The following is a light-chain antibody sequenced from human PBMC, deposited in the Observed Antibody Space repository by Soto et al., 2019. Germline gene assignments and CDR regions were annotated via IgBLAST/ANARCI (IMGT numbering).Light chain of an antibody. J-gene: IGLJ1*01. CDR3: SSYTRRGTLRHV. CDR2: DVS. V-gene: IGLV2-14*01. CDR1: SSDVSVYNY. Sequence: SVLTQPASVSGSPGQSITISCPGSSSDVSVYNYVSWYQQHPGKAPKPMIYDVSNRPSGVSNRFSCSKSGNTASLTISGLQAEDEAYYYCSSYTRRGTLRHVSGTCTKVSVL.